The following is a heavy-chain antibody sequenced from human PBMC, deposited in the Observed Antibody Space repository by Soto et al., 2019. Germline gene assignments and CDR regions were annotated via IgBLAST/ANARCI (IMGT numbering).Heavy chain of an antibody. Sequence: QLQLQESGPGLVKPSETLSLTCTVSGGSISSSSYYWGWIRQPPGKGLEWIGSIYYSGSTYYNPSLKSRVTISVDTSKNQFSLNLSSVTAADTAGYYCASFTDYDFWSGYPNWGQGTLVTVSS. CDR1: GGSISSSSYY. J-gene: IGHJ4*02. CDR2: IYYSGST. V-gene: IGHV4-39*01. D-gene: IGHD3-3*01. CDR3: ASFTDYDFWSGYPN.